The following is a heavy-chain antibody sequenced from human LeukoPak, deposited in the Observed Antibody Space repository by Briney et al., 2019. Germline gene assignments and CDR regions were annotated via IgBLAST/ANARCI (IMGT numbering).Heavy chain of an antibody. CDR2: IIPIFGTA. CDR1: GYTFTSYA. CDR3: WRPIHNYDSRGYLDY. D-gene: IGHD3-22*01. V-gene: IGHV1-69*06. Sequence: GASVKVSCKASGYTFTSYAMNWVRQAPGQGLEWMGGIIPIFGTANYAQKFQGRVTITSDKYSSTAYTELSSLRSEDTAAFYCWRPIHNYDSRGYLDYWGQGTLVTVSS. J-gene: IGHJ4*02.